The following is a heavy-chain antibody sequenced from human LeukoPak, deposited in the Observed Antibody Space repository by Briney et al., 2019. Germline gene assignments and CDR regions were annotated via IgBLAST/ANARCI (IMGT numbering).Heavy chain of an antibody. CDR1: GFTFSSYA. J-gene: IGHJ3*02. V-gene: IGHV3-74*01. D-gene: IGHD7-27*01. Sequence: GGSLRLSCAASGFTFSSYAMGWVRQAPGKGLVWVSRINSDESSTNYADSVKGRITISRDNAKNTLYLQMNSLRAEDTALYYCARALGNAFDIWGQGTMVTVSS. CDR3: ARALGNAFDI. CDR2: INSDESST.